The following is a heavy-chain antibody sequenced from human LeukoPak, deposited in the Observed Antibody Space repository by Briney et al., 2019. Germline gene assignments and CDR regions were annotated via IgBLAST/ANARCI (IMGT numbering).Heavy chain of an antibody. J-gene: IGHJ3*02. CDR3: ARGGYYYDSSGDHAFDI. Sequence: ASVKVSCKASGYTFTRYYMHWVRQAPGKGLEWMGWINPNSGGTKYAQKFQGRVTMTRDTSISTAYMELSRLRSDDTAVYYCARGGYYYDSSGDHAFDIWGQGTMVTVSS. CDR1: GYTFTRYY. V-gene: IGHV1-2*02. D-gene: IGHD3-22*01. CDR2: INPNSGGT.